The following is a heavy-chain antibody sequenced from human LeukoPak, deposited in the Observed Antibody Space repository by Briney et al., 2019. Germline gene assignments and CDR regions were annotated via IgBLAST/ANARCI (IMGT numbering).Heavy chain of an antibody. CDR2: IYHSGST. Sequence: SETLSLTCAVSGYSISSGYYWGRIRQPPGKGLEWIGSIYHSGSTYYNPSLKSRVTISVDTSKNQFSLKLSSVTAADTAVYYCARVIPASLKQWLVRDVWGKGTTVTVSS. J-gene: IGHJ6*04. CDR3: ARVIPASLKQWLVRDV. D-gene: IGHD6-19*01. CDR1: GYSISSGYY. V-gene: IGHV4-38-2*01.